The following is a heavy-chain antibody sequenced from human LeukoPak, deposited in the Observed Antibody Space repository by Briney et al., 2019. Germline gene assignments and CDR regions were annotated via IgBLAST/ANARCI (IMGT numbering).Heavy chain of an antibody. Sequence: GASVKVSCKASGYTFTGYYMHWVRQAPAQGLEWMGWINPNSGGTNYAQKFQGRVTMTRDTSISTVYMELSSLRSEDTAVYYCASSHVLRFLEWLLYPPTYWGQGTLVTVSS. V-gene: IGHV1-2*02. CDR1: GYTFTGYY. CDR3: ASSHVLRFLEWLLYPPTY. J-gene: IGHJ4*02. CDR2: INPNSGGT. D-gene: IGHD3-3*01.